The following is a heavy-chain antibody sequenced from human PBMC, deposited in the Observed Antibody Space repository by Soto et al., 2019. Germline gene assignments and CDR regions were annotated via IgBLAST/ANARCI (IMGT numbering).Heavy chain of an antibody. V-gene: IGHV4-30-2*01. CDR2: IYHSGST. CDR3: ARERVLAVAGTPILRYFDY. D-gene: IGHD6-19*01. Sequence: PSATLSLTCAVSGGSISSGGYSWSWIRQPPGKGMEWIGYIYHSGSTYYNPSLKSRVTISVDTSKNQFSLKLSSVTAADTAVYYCARERVLAVAGTPILRYFDYWGQGTLVTVSS. CDR1: GGSISSGGYS. J-gene: IGHJ4*02.